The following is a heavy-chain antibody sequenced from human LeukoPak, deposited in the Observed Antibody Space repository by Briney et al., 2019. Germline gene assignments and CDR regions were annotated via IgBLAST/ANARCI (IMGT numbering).Heavy chain of an antibody. Sequence: GGSLRLSCAASGFTFSSYSMNWVRQAPGKGLEWVSSISSSSSYIYYADSVKGRFTISRDNAKDSLYLQMNSLRAEDAAVYYCAREGSSYVWGSYRAAFDIWGQGTMVTVSS. CDR3: AREGSSYVWGSYRAAFDI. J-gene: IGHJ3*02. D-gene: IGHD3-16*01. CDR2: ISSSSSYI. CDR1: GFTFSSYS. V-gene: IGHV3-21*01.